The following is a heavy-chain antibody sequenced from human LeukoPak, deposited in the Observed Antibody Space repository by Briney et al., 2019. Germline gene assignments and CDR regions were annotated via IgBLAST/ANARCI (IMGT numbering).Heavy chain of an antibody. Sequence: PGGSLRLSCAASGFTFSSYSMNWVRQAPGKGVEWVAIISYDGTKEYYGDSVKGRFTISRDNSKNTVYLQMNSLRAEDTAVYYCARGGHIVVVTSGVLAEYFQHWGQGTLVTVSS. D-gene: IGHD2-21*02. CDR3: ARGGHIVVVTSGVLAEYFQH. V-gene: IGHV3-30*03. CDR1: GFTFSSYS. J-gene: IGHJ1*01. CDR2: ISYDGTKE.